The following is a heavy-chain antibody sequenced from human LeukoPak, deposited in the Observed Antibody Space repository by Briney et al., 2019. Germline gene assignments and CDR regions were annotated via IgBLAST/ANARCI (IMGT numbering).Heavy chain of an antibody. CDR1: GFTVSSNY. CDR2: ISDSSNYI. J-gene: IGHJ3*02. D-gene: IGHD3-10*01. CDR3: ARDRKWFGEFRDAFDI. V-gene: IGHV3-21*01. Sequence: GGSLRLSCAASGFTVSSNYMSWVRQAPGKGLEWVSSISDSSNYIYYADSVKGRFTISRDNAKNSLYLQMNSLRAEDTAVYYCARDRKWFGEFRDAFDIWGRGTMVTVSS.